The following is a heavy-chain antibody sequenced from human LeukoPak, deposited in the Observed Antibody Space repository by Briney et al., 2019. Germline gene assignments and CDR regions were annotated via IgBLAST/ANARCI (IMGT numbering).Heavy chain of an antibody. CDR1: GFTFSDYY. Sequence: AGRSLRLSCAASGFTFSDYYMSWLRQAPGKGLEWVSYISSSGSTIYYADSVKGRFTISRDNAKNSLYLQMNSLRAEDTAVYYCARAREVALFDYWGQGTLVTVSS. CDR3: ARAREVALFDY. V-gene: IGHV3-11*01. CDR2: ISSSGSTI. D-gene: IGHD1-26*01. J-gene: IGHJ4*02.